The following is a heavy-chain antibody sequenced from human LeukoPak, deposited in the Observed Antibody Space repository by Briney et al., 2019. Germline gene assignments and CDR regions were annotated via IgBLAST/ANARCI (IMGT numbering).Heavy chain of an antibody. J-gene: IGHJ5*02. Sequence: PSETLSLTCTVSGGSISSGGYYWSWIRQHPGKGLEWIGYIYYSGSTYYNPSLKSRVTISVDTSKNQFSLKLSSVTAADTAVYYCARGVCSSTSCPRTRPYWFDPWGQGTLVTVSS. CDR1: GGSISSGGYY. V-gene: IGHV4-31*03. CDR2: IYYSGST. CDR3: ARGVCSSTSCPRTRPYWFDP. D-gene: IGHD2-2*01.